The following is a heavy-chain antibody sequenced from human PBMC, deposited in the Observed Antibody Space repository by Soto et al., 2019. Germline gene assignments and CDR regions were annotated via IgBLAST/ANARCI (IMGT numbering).Heavy chain of an antibody. CDR2: LSHDGSNK. Sequence: QVQLVESGGGVVQPGRSLRLSCAASGFTLSSHGMHWVRQAPGKGLEWVAVLSHDGSNKFYAVSVEGRFTISRDDSKNTLYLQMTSLRAEDTAMYYCAKENTFADYWGQGTLFTVSP. J-gene: IGHJ4*02. CDR1: GFTLSSHG. D-gene: IGHD2-2*02. CDR3: AKENTFADY. V-gene: IGHV3-30*18.